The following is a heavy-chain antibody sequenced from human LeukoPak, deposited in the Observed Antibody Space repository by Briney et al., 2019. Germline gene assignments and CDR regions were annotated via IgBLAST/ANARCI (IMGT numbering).Heavy chain of an antibody. CDR3: ARLYCSSTSCHTLYYYYMDV. CDR2: INSDGSST. CDR1: GFTFSSYW. Sequence: PGGSLRLSCAASGFTFSSYWMHWVRQAPGKGLVWVSRINSDGSSTSYADSVKGRFTISRDNAKNSLYLQMNSLRAEDTALYYCARLYCSSTSCHTLYYYYMDVWGKGTTVTVSS. J-gene: IGHJ6*03. D-gene: IGHD2-2*02. V-gene: IGHV3-74*01.